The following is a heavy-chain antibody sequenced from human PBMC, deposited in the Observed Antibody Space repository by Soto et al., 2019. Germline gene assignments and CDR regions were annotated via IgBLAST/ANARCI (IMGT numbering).Heavy chain of an antibody. J-gene: IGHJ5*02. D-gene: IGHD1-26*01. CDR1: GFSLSGGGVG. Sequence: QITLKESGPTLVKSTQTLTLTCTFSGFSLSGGGVGVGWFRQPPGKALEWVALIYWNDDKRYSPSLNSRLTITKDTSKNQVVLTMTKLDPVDTGTYYCAHKWDTVDWFGPWGRGTLVTVSS. V-gene: IGHV2-5*01. CDR2: IYWNDDK. CDR3: AHKWDTVDWFGP.